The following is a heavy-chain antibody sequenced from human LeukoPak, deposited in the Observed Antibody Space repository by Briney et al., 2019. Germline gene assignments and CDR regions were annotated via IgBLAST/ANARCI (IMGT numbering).Heavy chain of an antibody. D-gene: IGHD3-10*01. CDR1: GFTFSSYG. CDR3: AKEDSILIGNYYGSGSYYNYFDY. Sequence: SMRLSCAASGFTFSSYGMHWVRQAPGKGLEWVAVISYDGSNKYYADSVKGRFTISRDNSKNTLYLQMNSLRAEDTAVYYCAKEDSILIGNYYGSGSYYNYFDYWGQGTLVTVSS. J-gene: IGHJ4*02. CDR2: ISYDGSNK. V-gene: IGHV3-30*18.